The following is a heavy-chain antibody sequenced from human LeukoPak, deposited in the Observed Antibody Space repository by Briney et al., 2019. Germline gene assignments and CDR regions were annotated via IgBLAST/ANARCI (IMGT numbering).Heavy chain of an antibody. Sequence: PGGSLRLSCAASGFTFSNAWMSWVRQAPGKGLEWVGRIKSKTDGGTTDYAAPVKGRFTISKDDSKNTLYLQMNSLKTEDTAVYYCTTAPYYYDNSGYYHGVFDYWGQGTLVTVSS. D-gene: IGHD3-22*01. V-gene: IGHV3-15*01. CDR3: TTAPYYYDNSGYYHGVFDY. CDR1: GFTFSNAW. J-gene: IGHJ4*02. CDR2: IKSKTDGGTT.